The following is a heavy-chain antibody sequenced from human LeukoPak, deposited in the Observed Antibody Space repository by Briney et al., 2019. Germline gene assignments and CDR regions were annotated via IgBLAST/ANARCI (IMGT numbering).Heavy chain of an antibody. Sequence: GGSLRLSCAASGFTFSSYAMSWVRQAPGKGLKWVSVISGSVGSTYYADSVKGRFTISRDNSKNTLYLQMNSLRAEDTAVYYCAEASESLGYCSGGSCRRYFDYWGQGTLVTVSS. V-gene: IGHV3-23*01. D-gene: IGHD2-15*01. CDR2: ISGSVGST. J-gene: IGHJ4*02. CDR3: AEASESLGYCSGGSCRRYFDY. CDR1: GFTFSSYA.